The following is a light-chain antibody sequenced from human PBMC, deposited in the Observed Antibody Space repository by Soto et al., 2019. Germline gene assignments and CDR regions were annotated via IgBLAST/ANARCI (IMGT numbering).Light chain of an antibody. CDR2: KAS. Sequence: DIQMTQSPSTLSASVGDRVTITCRASQSISSWLAWYQQKPGKAPNLLIYKASSLESGVPSRFSGSGSGTEFTLTISSPQPDDFATYYCQQYNDYSSFGQGTKLEIK. J-gene: IGKJ2*01. V-gene: IGKV1-5*03. CDR3: QQYNDYSS. CDR1: QSISSW.